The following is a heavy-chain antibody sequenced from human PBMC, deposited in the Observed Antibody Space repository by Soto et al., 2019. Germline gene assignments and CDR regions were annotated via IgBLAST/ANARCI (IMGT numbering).Heavy chain of an antibody. J-gene: IGHJ4*02. CDR1: GGSISSYY. Sequence: QVQLQESGPGLVKPSETLSLTCTVSGGSISSYYWSWIRQPPGKGLEWIGYIYYSGSTNYNPSLKSRGTISVDTSKNQFSLKLSSVTAADTAVYYCARRYGGRLDYWGQGTLVTVSS. CDR3: ARRYGGRLDY. V-gene: IGHV4-59*08. D-gene: IGHD3-10*01. CDR2: IYYSGST.